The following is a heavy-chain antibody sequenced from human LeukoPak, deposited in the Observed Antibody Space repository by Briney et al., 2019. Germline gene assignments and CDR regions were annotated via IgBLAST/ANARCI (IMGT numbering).Heavy chain of an antibody. CDR3: ARVGGNWFDP. J-gene: IGHJ5*02. D-gene: IGHD3-16*01. Sequence: PGGSLRLSCAASGLTFSSYYMNWVRQAPGKGLEWVSYISPSSSTIYYADSVRGRFTISRDNAKNSLYLQMNSLRDEDTGVYYCARVGGNWFDPWGQGTLVTVSS. V-gene: IGHV3-48*02. CDR2: ISPSSSTI. CDR1: GLTFSSYY.